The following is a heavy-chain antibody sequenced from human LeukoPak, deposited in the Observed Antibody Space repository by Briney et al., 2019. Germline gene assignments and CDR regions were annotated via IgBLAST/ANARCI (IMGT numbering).Heavy chain of an antibody. CDR3: ARHCSSTSCPFDY. V-gene: IGHV4-39*01. D-gene: IGHD2-2*01. J-gene: IGHJ4*02. Sequence: SEALSLTCTVSGGSISSSKHYWGWICQPPGKGLEWIGSIYYCGTTYYNPSLKSRVTISVDTSKNQFSLKLSSVTAADTAVYYCARHCSSTSCPFDYWGQGTLVTVSS. CDR1: GGSISSSKHY. CDR2: IYYCGTT.